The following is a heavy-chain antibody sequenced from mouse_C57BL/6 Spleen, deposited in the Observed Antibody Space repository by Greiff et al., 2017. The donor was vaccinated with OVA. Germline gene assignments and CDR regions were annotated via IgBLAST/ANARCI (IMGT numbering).Heavy chain of an antibody. J-gene: IGHJ4*01. V-gene: IGHV1-53*01. D-gene: IGHD1-1*01. CDR3: AREGVDYYGSSYGAMDD. CDR1: GYTFTSYW. CDR2: INPSNGGT. Sequence: QVQLQQPGTELVKPGASVKLSCTASGYTFTSYWMHWVQQRPGQGLEWIGNINPSNGGTNYNEKFKSKATLTVDKSSSTAYMQLSSLTSEDSAVYYCAREGVDYYGSSYGAMDDWGQGTSVTVSS.